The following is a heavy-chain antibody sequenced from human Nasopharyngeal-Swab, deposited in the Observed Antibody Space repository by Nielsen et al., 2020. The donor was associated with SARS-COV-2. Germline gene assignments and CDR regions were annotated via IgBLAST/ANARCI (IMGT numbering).Heavy chain of an antibody. CDR2: ISSSSSTI. CDR1: GFTFSSYT. D-gene: IGHD5-18*01. Sequence: GESLKISCAASGFTFSSYTMNWVRQAPGKGLEWVSYISSSSSTIYYADSVKGRFTISRDNAKNSLYLQMNSLRDEDTAVYYCARAPRYSYGYDYYGMDVWGQGTTVTVSS. CDR3: ARAPRYSYGYDYYGMDV. J-gene: IGHJ6*02. V-gene: IGHV3-48*02.